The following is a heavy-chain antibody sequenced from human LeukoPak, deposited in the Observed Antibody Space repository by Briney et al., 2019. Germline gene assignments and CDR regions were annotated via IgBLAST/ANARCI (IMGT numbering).Heavy chain of an antibody. CDR1: GFTFSNAW. CDR3: ARSITIFGVVISAFDY. Sequence: GGSLRLSCAASGFTFSNAWMSWVRQAPGKGLEWVGRIKSKTDGGTTDYAAPVKGRFTISRDDSKNTLYLQMNSLRAEDTAVYYCARSITIFGVVISAFDYWGQGTLVTVSS. V-gene: IGHV3-15*01. D-gene: IGHD3-3*01. J-gene: IGHJ4*02. CDR2: IKSKTDGGTT.